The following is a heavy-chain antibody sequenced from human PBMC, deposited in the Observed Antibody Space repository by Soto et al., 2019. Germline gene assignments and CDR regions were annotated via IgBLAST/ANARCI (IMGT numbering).Heavy chain of an antibody. V-gene: IGHV4-59*01. CDR1: GGSISSYY. J-gene: IGHJ4*02. Sequence: LSLTCTVSGGSISSYYWSWIRQPPGKGLEWIGYIYYSGSTNYNPSLKSRVTISVDTSKNQFSLKLSSVTAADTAVYYCARVSDYGFDYCGQGTLVTVSS. D-gene: IGHD4-17*01. CDR2: IYYSGST. CDR3: ARVSDYGFDY.